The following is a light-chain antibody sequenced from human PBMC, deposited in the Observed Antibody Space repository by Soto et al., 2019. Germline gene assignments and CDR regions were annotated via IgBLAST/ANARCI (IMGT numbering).Light chain of an antibody. J-gene: IGKJ3*01. CDR2: AAS. V-gene: IGKV1-39*01. Sequence: DIQMTQSPSSLSASVGDSVTITCRASQSISNYLNWYQQKPGKAPKLLIYAASSLQSGVPSRFSGSGSGTDFTLTISSLQPEDFATYYCLHSYSMPFSFCPGTTVDSK. CDR3: LHSYSMPFS. CDR1: QSISNY.